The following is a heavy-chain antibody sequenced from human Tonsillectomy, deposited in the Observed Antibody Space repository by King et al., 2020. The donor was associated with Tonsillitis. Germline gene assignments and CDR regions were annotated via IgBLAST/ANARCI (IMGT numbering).Heavy chain of an antibody. V-gene: IGHV4-38-2*02. CDR2: ISHSGTT. D-gene: IGHD6-19*01. J-gene: IGHJ4*02. CDR1: DYSISSGYY. Sequence: QLQESGPGLVKPSEILSLTCTVSDYSISSGYYWGWIRQPPGKGLEWIGSISHSGTTYYNPSLKSRLTISLDTSKNQFSLKLSSVTAADTAVYYCARDKGGGWHDYWGQGTLVTVSS. CDR3: ARDKGGGWHDY.